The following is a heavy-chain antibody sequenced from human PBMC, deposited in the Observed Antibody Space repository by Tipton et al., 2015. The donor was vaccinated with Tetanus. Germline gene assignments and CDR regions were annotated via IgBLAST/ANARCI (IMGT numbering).Heavy chain of an antibody. V-gene: IGHV1-69*13. CDR1: GYTFTSYD. CDR3: GRDRDLFAGVVVIPAVMGQ. J-gene: IGHJ4*02. Sequence: QSGPEVKKPGASVKVSCKTSGYTFTSYDINWVRQAPGQGLEWMGGIIPGFNKANYAQRFQGRLSITADESTSTVNMELSSLRSDDTAVYYCGRDRDLFAGVVVIPAVMGQWGQGTPVAVSS. D-gene: IGHD3-16*02. CDR2: IIPGFNKA.